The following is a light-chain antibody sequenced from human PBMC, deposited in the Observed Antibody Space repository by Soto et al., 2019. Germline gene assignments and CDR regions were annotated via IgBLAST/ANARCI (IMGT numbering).Light chain of an antibody. CDR3: MQALQTPT. V-gene: IGKV2-30*01. J-gene: IGKJ5*01. Sequence: DVVMTQSPLSLPVTLGQPASISCRSSQSLVYSDGNTYLNWFQQRPGQSPRRLIYDVSKRDSGVPDRFSGSGSGTDFTLKISRVEAEDVGVYYCMQALQTPTFGQGTRLEIK. CDR1: QSLVYSDGNTY. CDR2: DVS.